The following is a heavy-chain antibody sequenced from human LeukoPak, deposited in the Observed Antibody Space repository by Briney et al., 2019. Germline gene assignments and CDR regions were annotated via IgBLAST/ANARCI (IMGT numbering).Heavy chain of an antibody. CDR3: AKDLELAAMRGVDAFDI. CDR2: ISSSGSTI. V-gene: IGHV3-48*03. Sequence: GGSLRLSCAASGFTFSSYEMNWVRQAPGKGLEWVSYISSSGSTIYYADSVKGRFTISRDNAKNSLYLQMNSLRAEDTAVYYCAKDLELAAMRGVDAFDIWGQGTMVTVSS. J-gene: IGHJ3*02. CDR1: GFTFSSYE. D-gene: IGHD2-2*01.